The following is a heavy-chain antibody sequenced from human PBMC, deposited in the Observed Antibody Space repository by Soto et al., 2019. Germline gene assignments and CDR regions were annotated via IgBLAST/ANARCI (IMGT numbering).Heavy chain of an antibody. D-gene: IGHD1-26*01. CDR1: VYRFSTYW. Sequence: GESLKISWKASVYRFSTYWIGWVRQMPGKGPEWMAIIYPGDSDTRENPSFQGQVTISADKSSNTVHLQWRSLKASDTAIYYCARLGGIVDTGTWIQWGQGTPVTVSS. J-gene: IGHJ4*02. CDR3: ARLGGIVDTGTWIQ. CDR2: IYPGDSDT. V-gene: IGHV5-51*01.